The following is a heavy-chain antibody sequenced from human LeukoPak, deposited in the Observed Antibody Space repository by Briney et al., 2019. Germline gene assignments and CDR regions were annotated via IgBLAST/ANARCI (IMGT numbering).Heavy chain of an antibody. CDR1: GFTFSSYW. V-gene: IGHV3-7*01. CDR3: ARDTWGVAAAGNFDY. Sequence: GGSLRLSCAASGFTFSSYWMSWVRQAPGKGLEWVANIKQDGSEKYYVDSVKGRFTISRDNAKNSLYLQVNSLRAEDTAVYYCARDTWGVAAAGNFDYWGQGTLVTVSS. D-gene: IGHD6-13*01. J-gene: IGHJ4*02. CDR2: IKQDGSEK.